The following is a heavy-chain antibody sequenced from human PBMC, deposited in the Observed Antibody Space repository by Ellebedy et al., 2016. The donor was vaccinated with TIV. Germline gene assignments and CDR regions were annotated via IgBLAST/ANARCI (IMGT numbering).Heavy chain of an antibody. CDR3: ARFSRGAPFVDYLYYMDV. Sequence: PGGSLRLSCAASGFTFSSYTMNWVRQAPGKGLEWLSQISSSSSSIYYADSVKGRFTISRDNAKNSVYLQMNSLRDEDTAVYYCARFSRGAPFVDYLYYMDVWGKGTAVTVSS. CDR1: GFTFSSYT. J-gene: IGHJ6*03. CDR2: ISSSSSSI. V-gene: IGHV3-48*02. D-gene: IGHD2-15*01.